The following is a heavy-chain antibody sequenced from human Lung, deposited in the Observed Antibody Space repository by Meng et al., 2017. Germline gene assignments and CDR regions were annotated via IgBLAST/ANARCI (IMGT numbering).Heavy chain of an antibody. Sequence: QVQLVQSGAELKTPGALVKASCKASGYTFSTYTMHWVRQAPGQRLEWMGWINAGNGNTKFSQKFQGRVTITRDTSASTAYMELSSLRSEDTAVYYCARDAAMVKGGDYWGQGTLVTVSS. J-gene: IGHJ4*02. D-gene: IGHD5-18*01. CDR1: GYTFSTYT. CDR3: ARDAAMVKGGDY. CDR2: INAGNGNT. V-gene: IGHV1-3*01.